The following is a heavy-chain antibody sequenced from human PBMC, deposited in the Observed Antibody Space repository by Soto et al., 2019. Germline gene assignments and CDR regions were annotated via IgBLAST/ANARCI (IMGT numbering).Heavy chain of an antibody. CDR3: AKDIIVVVPADMGAFDI. CDR2: ISGSGGST. Sequence: GGSLRLSCAASGFTFSSYAMSWVRQAPGKGLEWVSAISGSGGSTYYADSVKGRFTISRDNSKNTLYLQMNSLRAEDTAVYYCAKDIIVVVPADMGAFDIWGQGTMVTVSS. V-gene: IGHV3-23*01. J-gene: IGHJ3*02. CDR1: GFTFSSYA. D-gene: IGHD2-2*01.